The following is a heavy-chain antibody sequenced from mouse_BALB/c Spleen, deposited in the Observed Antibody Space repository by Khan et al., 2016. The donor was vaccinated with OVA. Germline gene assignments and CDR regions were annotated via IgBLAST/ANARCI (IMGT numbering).Heavy chain of an antibody. CDR3: ARLAYYYDSEGFAY. CDR2: ISSGGSYT. D-gene: IGHD1-1*01. J-gene: IGHJ3*01. Sequence: EVQLQESGGDLVKPEGSLKLSCAASGFTFSTYGMSWVRQTPDKRLEWVATISSGGSYTYYPDSVQGRFTISRDNAKNTLYLLMSSLNAKDTAMFYCARLAYYYDSEGFAYWGQGTLVTVSA. CDR1: GFTFSTYG. V-gene: IGHV5-6*01.